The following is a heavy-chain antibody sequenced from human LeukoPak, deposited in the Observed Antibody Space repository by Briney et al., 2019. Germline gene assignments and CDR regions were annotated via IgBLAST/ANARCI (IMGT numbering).Heavy chain of an antibody. CDR2: THYSGST. V-gene: IGHV4-59*01. D-gene: IGHD3-16*01. Sequence: SETLSLTCSVSGGSISSYYWSWIRQPPGKGLEWIGYTHYSGSTNYNPSLKSRVTISADTSNNQFSLKLISVTAADTAVYYCARTPRGEFSDYWGQGTLVTVSS. J-gene: IGHJ4*02. CDR3: ARTPRGEFSDY. CDR1: GGSISSYY.